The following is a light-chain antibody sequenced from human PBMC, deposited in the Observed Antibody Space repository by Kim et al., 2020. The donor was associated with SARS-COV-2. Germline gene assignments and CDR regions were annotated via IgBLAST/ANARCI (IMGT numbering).Light chain of an antibody. Sequence: VALGQTVRITFQGDSLRSYYATCYQQKPGQAPILVIYGKNNRPSGIPDRFSGSSSGNTASLTITGTQAGDEADYYCNSRDSNDNVVFGGGTKLTVL. V-gene: IGLV3-19*01. CDR1: SLRSYY. CDR2: GKN. CDR3: NSRDSNDNVV. J-gene: IGLJ2*01.